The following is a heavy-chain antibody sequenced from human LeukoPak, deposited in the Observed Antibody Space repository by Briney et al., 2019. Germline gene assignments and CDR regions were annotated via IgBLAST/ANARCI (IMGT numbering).Heavy chain of an antibody. CDR3: AKWGDFDVLTGYYDSDF. CDR1: RLTFSSYA. D-gene: IGHD3-9*01. CDR2: ITGSGGNT. Sequence: GGSLRLSCAASRLTFSSYAMSWVRQAPGKGLEGVSAITGSGGNTYYADSGKGRFTISRDNSKNTLYLHMNRLRDEDTAVYYCAKWGDFDVLTGYYDSDFWGQGTLVTVSS. V-gene: IGHV3-23*01. J-gene: IGHJ4*02.